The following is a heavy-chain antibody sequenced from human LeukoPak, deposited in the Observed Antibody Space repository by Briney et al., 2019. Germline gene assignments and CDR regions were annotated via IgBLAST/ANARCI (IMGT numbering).Heavy chain of an antibody. CDR2: ISSSSSYI. CDR3: ARDSPSGYYFDY. J-gene: IGHJ4*02. V-gene: IGHV3-21*01. Sequence: PGGSLRLSCAASGSTFSSYSMNWVRQAPGKGLEWVSSISSSSSYIYYADSVKGRFTISRDNAKNSLYLQMNSLRAEDTAVYYCARDSPSGYYFDYWGQGTLVTVSS. CDR1: GSTFSSYS.